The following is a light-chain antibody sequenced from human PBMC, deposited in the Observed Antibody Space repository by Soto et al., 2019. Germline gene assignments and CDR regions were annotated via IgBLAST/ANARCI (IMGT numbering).Light chain of an antibody. CDR1: SSDVGRYNY. CDR2: DVS. V-gene: IGLV2-14*01. J-gene: IGLJ2*01. CDR3: SSYTSSSTVV. Sequence: QSVLTQPASVSGSPGQSITISCTGTSSDVGRYNYVSWYQQHPDKAPKLMIYDVSHRPSGVSNRFSGSKSGNTASLTISGLQAEDEADYYCSSYTSSSTVVFGGGTKLTVL.